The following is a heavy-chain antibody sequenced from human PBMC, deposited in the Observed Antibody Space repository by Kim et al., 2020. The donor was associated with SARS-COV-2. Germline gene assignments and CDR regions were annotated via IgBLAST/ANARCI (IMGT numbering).Heavy chain of an antibody. Sequence: SETLSLTCAVYGGSFSGYYWSWIRQPPGKGLEWIGEINHSGSTNYNPSLKSRVTISVDTSKNQFSLKLSSVTAADTAVYYCSTGYDYVCGSYLCYFDYWG. CDR2: INHSGST. V-gene: IGHV4-34*01. CDR1: GGSFSGYY. J-gene: IGHJ4*01. CDR3: STGYDYVCGSYLCYFDY. D-gene: IGHD3-16*02.